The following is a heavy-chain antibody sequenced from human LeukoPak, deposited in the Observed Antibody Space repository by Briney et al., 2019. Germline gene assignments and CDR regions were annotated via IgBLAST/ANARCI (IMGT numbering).Heavy chain of an antibody. CDR2: IYWDDDK. V-gene: IGHV2-5*02. Sequence: ESGPMLVKPTQTLTLTCTFSGFTLSTSGVGVGWICQPPGKALVWVALIYWDDDKRYSPSLKSRLTITKDTSKNQVVLTMTNLGPVDTATYYCAHRRLVYDSSGYYYGAFDVGGQGTMVTVSS. CDR3: AHRRLVYDSSGYYYGAFDV. CDR1: GFTLSTSGVG. J-gene: IGHJ3*01. D-gene: IGHD3-22*01.